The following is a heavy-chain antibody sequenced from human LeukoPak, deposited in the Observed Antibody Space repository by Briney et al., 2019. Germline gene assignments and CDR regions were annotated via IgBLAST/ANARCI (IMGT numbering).Heavy chain of an antibody. D-gene: IGHD3-3*01. CDR1: GFTFSNYW. Sequence: GGSLRLTCAASGFTFSNYWMTWVSQAPEKGLEWVADIKQDGSEKLYVTSVRCRFTVSRDNAKMSLFLQLNSLRAEDTAVYYCAREKGVVHGVYYMAVLGKGPTVTAS. V-gene: IGHV3-7*01. CDR3: AREKGVVHGVYYMAV. J-gene: IGHJ6*03. CDR2: IKQDGSEK.